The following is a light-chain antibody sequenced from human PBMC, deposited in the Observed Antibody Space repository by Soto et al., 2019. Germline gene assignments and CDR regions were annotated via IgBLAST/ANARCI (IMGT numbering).Light chain of an antibody. V-gene: IGLV2-14*03. CDR2: DVS. Sequence: QSALTQPASVSGSPGQSITISCTGTSSDVGGYNYVSWYQQHPGKAPKLMIYDVSNRPSGVYNRLSGSKSGNAASLSSAGLQAEDEADYYCNSYTSSNVVIFGTGSELTVL. CDR1: SSDVGGYNY. J-gene: IGLJ1*01. CDR3: NSYTSSNVVI.